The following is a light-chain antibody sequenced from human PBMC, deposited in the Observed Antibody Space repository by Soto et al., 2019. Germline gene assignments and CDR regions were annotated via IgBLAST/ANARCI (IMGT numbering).Light chain of an antibody. CDR1: QSVSSNY. V-gene: IGKV3-20*01. CDR2: GAS. CDR3: QQYTSYST. Sequence: EIVLTQSPGTLSLSPGERATLSCRASQSVSSNYLAWYQQKPGQAPRLLIYGASSRATGIPDRFSGSGSGTDFTLTISRLEPEDFAVYYCQQYTSYSTFGQGTKVEIK. J-gene: IGKJ1*01.